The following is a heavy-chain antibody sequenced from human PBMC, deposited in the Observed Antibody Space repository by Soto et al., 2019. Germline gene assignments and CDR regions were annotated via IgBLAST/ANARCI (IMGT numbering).Heavy chain of an antibody. CDR2: ISGSGGST. V-gene: IGHV3-23*01. CDR1: GFTFSSYA. J-gene: IGHJ6*03. Sequence: EVQLLESGGGLVQPGGSLRLSCAASGFTFSSYAMSWVRQAPGKGLEWVSAISGSGGSTYYADSVKGRFTISRDNSKNTRYLQMNSLRAEDTAVYYCAKTPTVTTHYYYYMDVWGKGTTVTVSS. D-gene: IGHD4-17*01. CDR3: AKTPTVTTHYYYYMDV.